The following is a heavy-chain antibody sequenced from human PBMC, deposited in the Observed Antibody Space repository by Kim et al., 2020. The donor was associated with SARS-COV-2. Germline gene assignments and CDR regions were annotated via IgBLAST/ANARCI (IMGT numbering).Heavy chain of an antibody. J-gene: IGHJ4*02. CDR3: ARDRYYGSGSYPNYFDY. D-gene: IGHD3-10*01. Sequence: KGRVTSPCDNAKNSLYLQMSSLRAEDTAVYYCARDRYYGSGSYPNYFDYWGQGTLVTVSS. V-gene: IGHV3-48*03.